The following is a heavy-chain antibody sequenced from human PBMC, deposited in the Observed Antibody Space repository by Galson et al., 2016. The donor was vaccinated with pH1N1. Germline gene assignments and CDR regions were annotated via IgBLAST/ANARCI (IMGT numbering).Heavy chain of an antibody. CDR2: ITGSGDYT. CDR3: AKYPQITVYCAGGSCYGFDP. J-gene: IGHJ5*02. Sequence: SLRLSCAASGFTFSNYAMIWVRQAPGKGLEWVSIITGSGDYTDYADSVKGRFTISRDNSKNTLYLHMNSLRAEDTDLSYCAKYPQITVYCAGGSCYGFDPWGQGTLVTVSS. D-gene: IGHD2-15*01. V-gene: IGHV3-23*01. CDR1: GFTFSNYA.